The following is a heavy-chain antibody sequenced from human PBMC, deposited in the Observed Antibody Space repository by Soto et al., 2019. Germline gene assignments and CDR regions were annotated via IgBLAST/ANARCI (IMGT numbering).Heavy chain of an antibody. CDR3: ARVLGGDSVLGIKYYFDY. CDR2: INHSGST. Sequence: PSETLSLTCAVYGGPFSGYYWSWIRQPPGKGLEWIGEINHSGSTNYNPSLKSRVTISVDTSKNQFSLKLSSVTAADTAVYYCARVLGGDSVLGIKYYFDYWGEGTLVTV. J-gene: IGHJ4*02. D-gene: IGHD1-20*01. V-gene: IGHV4-34*01. CDR1: GGPFSGYY.